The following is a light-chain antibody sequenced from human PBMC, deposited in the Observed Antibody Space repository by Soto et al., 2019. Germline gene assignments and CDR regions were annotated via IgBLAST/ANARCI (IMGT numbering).Light chain of an antibody. V-gene: IGKV3-11*01. J-gene: IGKJ5*01. Sequence: ELVMTQSPATLSVSPGESAALSCRASQSVSSDLAWYQQKPGQAPRLLIDDASNRATGIPARFSGSGSGTDFTPTISSLEPEDFAVYYCQQRSNWPPPITXGQGTRLEIK. CDR1: QSVSSD. CDR2: DAS. CDR3: QQRSNWPPPIT.